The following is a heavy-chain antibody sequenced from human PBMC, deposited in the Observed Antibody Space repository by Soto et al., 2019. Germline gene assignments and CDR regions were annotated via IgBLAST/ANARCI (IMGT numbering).Heavy chain of an antibody. CDR3: ARATDPDATHVLRFLEWKRTYYYYYMDV. D-gene: IGHD3-3*01. Sequence: GASVKVSCKASGYTFTSYEINWVRQATGQGLEWMGWMNPNSGNTGYAQKFQGRVTMTRNTSISTAYMELSSLRSEDTAVYYCARATDPDATHVLRFLEWKRTYYYYYMDVRGKGTTVTVSS. V-gene: IGHV1-8*01. CDR1: GYTFTSYE. CDR2: MNPNSGNT. J-gene: IGHJ6*03.